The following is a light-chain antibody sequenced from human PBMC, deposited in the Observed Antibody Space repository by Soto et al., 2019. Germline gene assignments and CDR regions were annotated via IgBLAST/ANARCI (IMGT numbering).Light chain of an antibody. J-gene: IGLJ3*02. Sequence: QSVVTQPPSASGTPGQRVTISCSGSSSNIESNTVNWYQQLPGTAPKLLIYSTNQRPSGVPDRFSGSKSGTSASLAISGLQSEDEADYYGAAWDDSLKGWVFGGGTKLTVL. CDR1: SSNIESNT. CDR2: STN. CDR3: AAWDDSLKGWV. V-gene: IGLV1-44*01.